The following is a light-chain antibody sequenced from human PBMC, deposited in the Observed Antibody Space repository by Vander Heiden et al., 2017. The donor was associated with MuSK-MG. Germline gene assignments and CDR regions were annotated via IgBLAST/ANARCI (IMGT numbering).Light chain of an antibody. V-gene: IGKV1-39*01. J-gene: IGKJ1*01. CDR2: RAS. Sequence: DIQMTQSPSSLSASVGDRVTITCRTSQSIAKYLNWYQQKPGKAPHLLIYRASTFPSGVPSRVSCSGSWTDFTLTISSLQPEDFAIYYCQQSYSTPRTFGQGTKVEIK. CDR3: QQSYSTPRT. CDR1: QSIAKY.